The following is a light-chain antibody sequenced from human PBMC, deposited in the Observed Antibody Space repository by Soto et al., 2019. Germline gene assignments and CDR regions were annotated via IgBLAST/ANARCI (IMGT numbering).Light chain of an antibody. CDR3: SSFTNTTTLVL. V-gene: IGLV2-14*03. Sequence: QSALTQPASVSGSPGQSITISCNGTSSDIGGFNYVSWYQQHPGKAPTLIIYEVSNRPSGISHRFSGSKSGDTASLTISGLQAEDEADCYCSSFTNTTTLVLFGGGTKLTVL. CDR2: EVS. J-gene: IGLJ2*01. CDR1: SSDIGGFNY.